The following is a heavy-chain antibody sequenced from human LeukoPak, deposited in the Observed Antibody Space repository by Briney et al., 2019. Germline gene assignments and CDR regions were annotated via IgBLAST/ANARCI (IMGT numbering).Heavy chain of an antibody. Sequence: PSETLSLTCTVSGYSISSGYYWGWIRQPPVKGLEWIGSIYHSGSTYYNPSLKSRVTISVDTSKNQFSLKLSSVTAADTAVYYCARDGAYYGSGSYPNVWGQGTTVTVSS. CDR1: GYSISSGYY. V-gene: IGHV4-38-2*02. D-gene: IGHD3-10*01. CDR2: IYHSGST. J-gene: IGHJ6*02. CDR3: ARDGAYYGSGSYPNV.